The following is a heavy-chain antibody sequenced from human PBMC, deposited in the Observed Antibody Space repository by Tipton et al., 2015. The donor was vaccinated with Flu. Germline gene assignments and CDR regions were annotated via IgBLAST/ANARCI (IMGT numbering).Heavy chain of an antibody. CDR2: IYSGGST. D-gene: IGHD2-21*02. Sequence: SLRLSCAASGFTVSSNYMSWVRQAPGKGLEWVSVIYSGGSTYYADSVKGRFTISRDNSKNTLYLQMNSLRAEDTAVYYCARDRVVTAEPYYYYYGMDVWGQGTTVTGSS. V-gene: IGHV3-53*01. CDR1: GFTVSSNY. CDR3: ARDRVVTAEPYYYYYGMDV. J-gene: IGHJ6*02.